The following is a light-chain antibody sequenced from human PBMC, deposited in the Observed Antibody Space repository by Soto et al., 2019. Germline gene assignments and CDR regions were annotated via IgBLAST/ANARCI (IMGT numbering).Light chain of an antibody. CDR3: QQYCSSPWT. CDR2: WAS. J-gene: IGKJ1*01. Sequence: DIVMTQSPDSLAVSLGERATINCKSSQRVLYSSSNKNYLAWYQQKPGQHPKLLIYWASTRESGVPDRFSGSGSGTDFTLTISSLQAEDVAVYYCQQYCSSPWTFGQGTKVEIK. CDR1: QRVLYSSSNKNY. V-gene: IGKV4-1*01.